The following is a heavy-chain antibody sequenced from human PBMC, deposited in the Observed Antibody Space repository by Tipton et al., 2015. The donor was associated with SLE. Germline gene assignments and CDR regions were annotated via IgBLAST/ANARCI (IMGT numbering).Heavy chain of an antibody. J-gene: IGHJ4*02. CDR1: GGSFSDYY. D-gene: IGHD5-18*01. Sequence: LRLSCAVYGGSFSDYYWSWIRQTPGEGLEWIGYIYYSGSTNYNPSLKSRVTISVDTSKNQFSLKLSSVTAADTAVYYFARKARIQLWSHYFDYWGQGTLVTVSS. V-gene: IGHV4-59*01. CDR3: ARKARIQLWSHYFDY. CDR2: IYYSGST.